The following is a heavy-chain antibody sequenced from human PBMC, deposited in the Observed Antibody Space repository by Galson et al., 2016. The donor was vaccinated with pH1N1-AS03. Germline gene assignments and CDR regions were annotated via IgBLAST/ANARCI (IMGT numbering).Heavy chain of an antibody. V-gene: IGHV1-2*04. CDR1: GYIFTGFH. CDR3: ARDPRGPCSSATCATTYYFYMDV. J-gene: IGHJ6*03. Sequence: SVKVSCKASGYIFTGFHVHWVRQAPGQGLEWMGWINPNNGVTNHAQKFEAWVTMIGDTSISTASLELYGLKSDDTAVYYCARDPRGPCSSATCATTYYFYMDVGAKGTTVIYSS. D-gene: IGHD1-26*01. CDR2: INPNNGVT.